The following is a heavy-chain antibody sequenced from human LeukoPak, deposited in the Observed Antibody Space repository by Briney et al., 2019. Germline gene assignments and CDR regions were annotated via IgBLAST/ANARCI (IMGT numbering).Heavy chain of an antibody. CDR2: IYYSGST. J-gene: IGHJ5*02. D-gene: IGHD2-2*01. CDR3: ASVPPSHNWFDP. Sequence: SQTLSLTCTVSGGSISSGGYYWSWIRQHPGKGLEWIGYIYYSGSTYYNPSLKSRVTISVDTSKNQFSLKLSSVTAADTAVYYCASVPPSHNWFDPWGQGTLVTDSS. CDR1: GGSISSGGYY. V-gene: IGHV4-31*03.